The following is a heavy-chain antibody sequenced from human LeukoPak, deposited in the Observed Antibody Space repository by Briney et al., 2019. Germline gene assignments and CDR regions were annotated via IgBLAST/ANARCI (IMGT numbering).Heavy chain of an antibody. Sequence: QPGGSLRLSCAASGFTFSSYAMSWVRQARGKGLEWVSAISGSGGSTYYADSVKGRFTISRDNSKNTLYLQMNSLRAEDTAVYYCAKAPPVVRYYYYYYMDVWGKGTTVTVSS. CDR2: ISGSGGST. CDR1: GFTFSSYA. J-gene: IGHJ6*03. V-gene: IGHV3-23*01. CDR3: AKAPPVVRYYYYYYMDV. D-gene: IGHD3-10*01.